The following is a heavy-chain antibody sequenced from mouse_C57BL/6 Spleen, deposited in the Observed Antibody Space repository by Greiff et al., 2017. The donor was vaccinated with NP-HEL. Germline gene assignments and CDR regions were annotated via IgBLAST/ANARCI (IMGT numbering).Heavy chain of an antibody. Sequence: VQLQQSGAELARPGASVKLSCKASGYTFTSYGISWVKQRTGQGLEWIGEIYPRSGNTYYNEKFKGKATLTADKSSSTAYMELRSLTSEDSAVYFCAREDYYGSSYWFAYWGQGTLVTVSA. D-gene: IGHD1-1*01. J-gene: IGHJ3*01. CDR1: GYTFTSYG. V-gene: IGHV1-81*01. CDR3: AREDYYGSSYWFAY. CDR2: IYPRSGNT.